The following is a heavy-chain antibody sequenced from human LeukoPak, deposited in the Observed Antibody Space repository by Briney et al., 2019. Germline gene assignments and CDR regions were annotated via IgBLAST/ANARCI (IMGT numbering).Heavy chain of an antibody. Sequence: TLSLTCTVSGGSISSGGYYWSWIRQPPGKGLEWIGYIYHSGSTYYNPSLKSRVTISVDRSKNQFSLKLSSVTAADTAVYYCARQYSSSSDSTAYYMDVWGKGTTVTVSS. CDR1: GGSISSGGYY. D-gene: IGHD6-6*01. V-gene: IGHV4-30-2*02. CDR2: IYHSGST. CDR3: ARQYSSSSDSTAYYMDV. J-gene: IGHJ6*03.